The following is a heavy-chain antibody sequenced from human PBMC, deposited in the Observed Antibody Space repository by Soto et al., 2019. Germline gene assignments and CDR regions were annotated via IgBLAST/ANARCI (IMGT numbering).Heavy chain of an antibody. Sequence: ASVKVSCKAPGYTFTGYFIHWVRQAPGQGLEWMGWINPNSGATKYAQKFQGRVTMTRDTSISTAYMELTLLRSDDTAIYYCARGGGTILAPLPWGEGTLVTAPQ. CDR1: GYTFTGYF. CDR3: ARGGGTILAPLP. CDR2: INPNSGAT. J-gene: IGHJ5*02. D-gene: IGHD3-3*01. V-gene: IGHV1-2*02.